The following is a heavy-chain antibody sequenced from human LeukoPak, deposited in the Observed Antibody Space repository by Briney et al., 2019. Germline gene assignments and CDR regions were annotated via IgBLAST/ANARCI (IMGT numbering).Heavy chain of an antibody. J-gene: IGHJ3*02. CDR3: ARWGTYSSSWLGAFDI. Sequence: GGSLRLSCEVSGFTFSDHYLSWIGQAPGKRLEWVSYISSGSTYTNYADSVEGRFTISKDNAKNSLYLQMNSLRADDTAVYYCARWGTYSSSWLGAFDIWGQGTMVTVSS. CDR1: GFTFSDHY. CDR2: ISSGSTYT. D-gene: IGHD6-13*01. V-gene: IGHV3-11*03.